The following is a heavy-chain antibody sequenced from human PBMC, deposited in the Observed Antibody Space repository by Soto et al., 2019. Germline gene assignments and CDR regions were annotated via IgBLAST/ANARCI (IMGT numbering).Heavy chain of an antibody. Sequence: QITLKESGPTLVEPTQTLTLTCSFSGFSLSNSGVGVGWFRQAPGKALECLGIIYWDNDRRYNPSLKDRLSITKDSSKNQVVVAMTYMEPVDTGTYYCAHRVNYSVSWDVGWCDSWGQGTPVTVS. J-gene: IGHJ5*01. CDR1: GFSLSNSGVG. CDR3: AHRVNYSVSWDVGWCDS. CDR2: IYWDNDR. D-gene: IGHD1-26*01. V-gene: IGHV2-5*02.